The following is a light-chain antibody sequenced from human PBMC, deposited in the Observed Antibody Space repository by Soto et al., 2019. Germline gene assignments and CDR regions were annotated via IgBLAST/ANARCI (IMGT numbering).Light chain of an antibody. Sequence: IVLTTSPATLSVSQGAKATLSGRASQSVTSNLAWYQRKPGQAPRLLIYGSSTRATGIQARFSGRGSGTEFTLTISRLHSEDFALYYCQQYNDWPRTFGQGTKVEIK. CDR1: QSVTSN. J-gene: IGKJ1*01. CDR2: GSS. CDR3: QQYNDWPRT. V-gene: IGKV3-15*01.